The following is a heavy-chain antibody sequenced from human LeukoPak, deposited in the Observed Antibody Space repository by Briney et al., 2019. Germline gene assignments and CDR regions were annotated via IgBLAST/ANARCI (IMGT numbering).Heavy chain of an antibody. V-gene: IGHV4-39*01. Sequence: TSETLSLTCTVSGGSINSSSYYWGRIRQPPGKGLEWIGSIYYSGTSYYNPSLRSRVTISVDTSKNQFSLKRTSVTAADTAVYYCARQEGGAARGNFDYWGQGTLVTVSS. CDR2: IYYSGTS. CDR3: ARQEGGAARGNFDY. CDR1: GGSINSSSYY. J-gene: IGHJ4*02. D-gene: IGHD6-6*01.